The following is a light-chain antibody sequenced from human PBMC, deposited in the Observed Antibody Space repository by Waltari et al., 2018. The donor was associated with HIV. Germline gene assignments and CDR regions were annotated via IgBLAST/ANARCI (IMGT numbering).Light chain of an antibody. CDR3: QQNYITPLT. J-gene: IGKJ4*01. V-gene: IGKV1-39*01. CDR1: QSISTY. Sequence: DIQMTQSPSSLSASVGDRVTITCRASQSISTYLKWYQQKPGKAPKPLIYAAYKLQSGVPSRFSGSGSGTDFTLTISSLQPEDSATYYCQQNYITPLTFGGGAKVEIK. CDR2: AAY.